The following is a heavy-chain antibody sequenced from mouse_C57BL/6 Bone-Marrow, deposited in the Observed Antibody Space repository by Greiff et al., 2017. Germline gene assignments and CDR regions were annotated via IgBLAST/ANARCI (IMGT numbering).Heavy chain of an antibody. CDR3: ASQALYAMDY. V-gene: IGHV5-4*03. D-gene: IGHD3-2*02. CDR2: ISDGGSYT. J-gene: IGHJ4*01. CDR1: GFTFSSYA. Sequence: EVKVVESGGGLVKPGGSLKLSCAASGFTFSSYAMSWVRQTPEKRLEWVATISDGGSYTYYPDNVKGRFTISRDNAKNNLYLQMSHLTSEDTAMYYCASQALYAMDYWGQGTSVTVSS.